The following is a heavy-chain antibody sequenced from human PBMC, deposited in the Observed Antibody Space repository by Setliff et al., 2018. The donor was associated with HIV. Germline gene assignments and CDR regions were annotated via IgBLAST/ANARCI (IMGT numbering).Heavy chain of an antibody. CDR3: ARAVHSGWYYFDY. CDR1: GFTFSRYG. D-gene: IGHD6-13*01. CDR2: ISYDGSKK. Sequence: PGGSLRLSCAASGFTFSRYGMHWVRQAPGKGLEWVAFISYDGSKKYDADFVKGRFTISRDNAKNSLYLQMNSLRAEDTAVYYCARAVHSGWYYFDYWGQGTLVTVSS. V-gene: IGHV3-30*04. J-gene: IGHJ4*02.